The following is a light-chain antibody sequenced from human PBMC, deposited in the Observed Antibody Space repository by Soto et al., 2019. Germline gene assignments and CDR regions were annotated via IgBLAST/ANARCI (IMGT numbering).Light chain of an antibody. CDR3: SSYTSSSTLV. CDR1: SSDVGGYNY. J-gene: IGLJ2*01. V-gene: IGLV2-14*01. CDR2: EVS. Sequence: QSVLTQPASVSGSPGQSITISCTGTSSDVGGYNYVSWYQQHPGKAPKLMIYEVSNRPSGVSNRFSGFKSGNTASLTISGLQAEYEADYYCSSYTSSSTLVFGGGTKVTVL.